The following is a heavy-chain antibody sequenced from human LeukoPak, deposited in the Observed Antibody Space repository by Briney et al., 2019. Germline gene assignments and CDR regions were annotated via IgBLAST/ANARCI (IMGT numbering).Heavy chain of an antibody. Sequence: GASVKVSCKASGGTFSSYAISWVRQAPGQGLEWMGRIIPILGIANYAQKFQGRVTITADKSTSTAYMELSSLRSEDTAVYYCASGRPYVEMVPGDWGQGTLVTVSS. CDR3: ASGRPYVEMVPGD. CDR1: GGTFSSYA. D-gene: IGHD5-24*01. CDR2: IIPILGIA. J-gene: IGHJ4*02. V-gene: IGHV1-69*04.